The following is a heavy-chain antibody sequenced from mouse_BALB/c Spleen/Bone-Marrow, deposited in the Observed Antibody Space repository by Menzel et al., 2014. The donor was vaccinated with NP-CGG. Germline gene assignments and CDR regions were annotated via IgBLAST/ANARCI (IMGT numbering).Heavy chain of an antibody. V-gene: IGHV5-9-3*01. CDR1: GFTFSSYV. J-gene: IGHJ3*01. Sequence: EVQGVESGGGLVKPGGSLKLSCAASGFTFSSYVMSWVRQTPEKRLEWVATISSGGSYTYYPDSVKGRFSISRDNAKNTLYLQMSSLRSEDTAMYYCARRYDGYQFVYWGQGTLVTVSA. D-gene: IGHD2-3*01. CDR3: ARRYDGYQFVY. CDR2: ISSGGSYT.